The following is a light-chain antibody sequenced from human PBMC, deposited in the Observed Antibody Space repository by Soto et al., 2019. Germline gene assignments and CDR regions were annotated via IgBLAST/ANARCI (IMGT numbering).Light chain of an antibody. CDR3: QQSYNSPPT. CDR1: QNIRSY. J-gene: IGKJ1*01. V-gene: IGKV1-39*01. CDR2: AAS. Sequence: DIQMTQSPSSLSASVGDRVTITCRASQNIRSYLNWYQQKPGKAPKLLIYAASSLQSGVPSTFSGSGSGTDFTLTISSLQPEDFATYYCQQSYNSPPTFGRGTKVEIK.